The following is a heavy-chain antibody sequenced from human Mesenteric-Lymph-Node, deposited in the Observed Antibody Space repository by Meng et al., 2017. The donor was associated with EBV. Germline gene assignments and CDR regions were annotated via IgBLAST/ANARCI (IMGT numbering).Heavy chain of an antibody. CDR1: GFTFSIYA. J-gene: IGHJ4*02. CDR3: AKEPSSSGLDY. V-gene: IGHV3-23*04. D-gene: IGHD6-13*01. Sequence: EVQLVESXXXXVXXGGXLRLSCVGSGFTFSIYAMTWVRQAPGKGLEWVSSIGGSGGSTHYADSVKGRFTISRDTSKNTLYLQMNSLRAEDTAVYYCAKEPSSSGLDYWGQGTLFTVSS. CDR2: IGGSGGST.